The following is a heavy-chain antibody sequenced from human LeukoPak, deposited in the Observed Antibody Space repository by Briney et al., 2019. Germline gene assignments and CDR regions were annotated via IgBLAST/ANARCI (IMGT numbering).Heavy chain of an antibody. CDR3: ARGVNDYVWGSYRDDAFDI. Sequence: PGESLKISCKGSGYSFTSYWIGWVRQMPGKGLEWMGIIYPGDSDTRYSPSFQGQVTISADKSISTAYLQWSSLKASDAAMYYCARGVNDYVWGSYRDDAFDIWGQGTMVTVSS. CDR2: IYPGDSDT. J-gene: IGHJ3*02. V-gene: IGHV5-51*01. D-gene: IGHD3-16*02. CDR1: GYSFTSYW.